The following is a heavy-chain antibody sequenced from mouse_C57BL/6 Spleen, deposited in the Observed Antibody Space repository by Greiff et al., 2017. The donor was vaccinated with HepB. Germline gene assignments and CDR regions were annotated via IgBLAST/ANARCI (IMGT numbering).Heavy chain of an antibody. CDR2: IDPSDSYT. D-gene: IGHD2-12*01. V-gene: IGHV1-69*01. CDR3: ARTIVDDYYAMDY. Sequence: QVQLQQPGAELVMPGASVKLSCKASGYTFTSYWMHWVKQRPGQGLEWIGEIDPSDSYTNYNQKFKGKSTLTVDKSSSTAYMQLSSLTSEDSAVYYCARTIVDDYYAMDYWGQGTSVTVS. CDR1: GYTFTSYW. J-gene: IGHJ4*01.